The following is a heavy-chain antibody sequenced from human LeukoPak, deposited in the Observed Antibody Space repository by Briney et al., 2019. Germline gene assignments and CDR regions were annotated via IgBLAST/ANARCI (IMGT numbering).Heavy chain of an antibody. V-gene: IGHV1-2*02. CDR1: GYTFTGYY. CDR2: INPNSGGT. CDR3: AKGVGSYYYYMDV. D-gene: IGHD1-26*01. Sequence: ASVKVSCKASGYTFTGYYMRWVRQAPGQGLEWMGWINPNSGGTNYAQKFQGRVTMTRDTSISTAYMELSRLRSDDTAVYYCAKGVGSYYYYMDVWGKGTTVTVSS. J-gene: IGHJ6*03.